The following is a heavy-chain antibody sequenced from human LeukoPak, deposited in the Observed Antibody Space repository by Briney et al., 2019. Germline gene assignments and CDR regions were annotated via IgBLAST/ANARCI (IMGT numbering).Heavy chain of an antibody. CDR1: GFTFSSYG. CDR3: AKEIRWQTTKGYFDY. V-gene: IGHV3-30*18. J-gene: IGHJ4*02. Sequence: GGSLRLSCAASGFTFSSYGMHWVRQAPGKGLEWVAVISYDGSNKYYADSVKGRFTISRDNSKNTLYLQMSSLRAEDTAVYYCAKEIRWQTTKGYFDYWGQGTLVTVSS. CDR2: ISYDGSNK. D-gene: IGHD5-24*01.